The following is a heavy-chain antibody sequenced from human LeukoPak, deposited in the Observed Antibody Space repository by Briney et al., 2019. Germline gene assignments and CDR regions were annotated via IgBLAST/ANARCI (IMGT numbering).Heavy chain of an antibody. CDR3: ARGIEEWLYLYY. CDR1: GFTFSNYG. CDR2: MNRDGSEK. V-gene: IGHV3-7*04. D-gene: IGHD3-3*01. J-gene: IGHJ4*02. Sequence: PGGSLRLSCAASGFTFSNYGMHWVRQAPGKGLEYVATMNRDGSEKYYVDSVKGRFTISRDNSKNSLYLQMDSLRAEDTAVYYCARGIEEWLYLYYWGQGALVTVAS.